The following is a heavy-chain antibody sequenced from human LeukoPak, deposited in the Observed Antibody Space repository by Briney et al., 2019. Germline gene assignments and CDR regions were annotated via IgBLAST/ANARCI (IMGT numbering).Heavy chain of an antibody. Sequence: SETLSLTCAVYGGSFSGYYWSWIRQPPGKGLEWIGEINHSGSTNYNPSLRSRVTISVDTSKKQFSLKLSSVTAADTAVYYCARERGYSDYWGQGTLVTVSS. J-gene: IGHJ4*02. D-gene: IGHD5-18*01. CDR3: ARERGYSDY. CDR1: GGSFSGYY. CDR2: INHSGST. V-gene: IGHV4-34*01.